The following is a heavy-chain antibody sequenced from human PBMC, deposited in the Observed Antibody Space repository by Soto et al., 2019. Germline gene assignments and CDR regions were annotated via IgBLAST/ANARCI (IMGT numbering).Heavy chain of an antibody. Sequence: EVQLLESGGGLVQPGGSLRLSCVASGFTFSSYAMSWVRQAPGKGLEWVSVISGSGGSTYYADSVKGRFTISRDNSKNTLYLQMNSLRDEETAVYYCSRRSSGWYFDYWGQGTLVTVSS. J-gene: IGHJ4*02. D-gene: IGHD6-19*01. CDR2: ISGSGGST. V-gene: IGHV3-23*01. CDR1: GFTFSSYA. CDR3: SRRSSGWYFDY.